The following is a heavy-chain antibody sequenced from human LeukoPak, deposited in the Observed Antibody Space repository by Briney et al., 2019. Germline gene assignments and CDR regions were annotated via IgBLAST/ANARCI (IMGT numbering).Heavy chain of an antibody. CDR1: GGSISSSNW. CDR3: ARDRAAAEDYYYYGMDV. J-gene: IGHJ6*04. V-gene: IGHV4-4*02. D-gene: IGHD6-13*01. Sequence: SETLSLTCAVSGGSISSSNWWSWVRQPPGKGLEWIGEIYHSGSTNYNPSLKSRVTISVDKSKNQFSLKLSSVTAADTAVYYCARDRAAAEDYYYYGMDVWGKGTTVTVPS. CDR2: IYHSGST.